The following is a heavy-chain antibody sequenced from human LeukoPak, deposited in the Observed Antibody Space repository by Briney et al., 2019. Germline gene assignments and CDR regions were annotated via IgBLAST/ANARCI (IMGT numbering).Heavy chain of an antibody. CDR2: ISGSGATT. J-gene: IGHJ3*02. D-gene: IGHD3-22*01. V-gene: IGHV3-23*01. Sequence: GGSLRLSCATSGFTFSNYAMSWVRQAPGKGLEWVSGISGSGATTYYTDSVKGRFTISRDTSKNTLFLQMNSLRAEDTAVYYCARDTFWGEPTLLNYYYDSSGYYPGAFDIWGQGTMVTVSS. CDR1: GFTFSNYA. CDR3: ARDTFWGEPTLLNYYYDSSGYYPGAFDI.